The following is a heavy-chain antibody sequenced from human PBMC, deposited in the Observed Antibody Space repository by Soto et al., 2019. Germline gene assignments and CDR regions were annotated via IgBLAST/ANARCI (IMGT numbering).Heavy chain of an antibody. CDR3: AKGRNPRIMITFGGVLFDY. CDR1: GFTFSSYA. Sequence: GGSLRLSCAASGFTFSSYAMSWVRQAPGKGLEWVSAISGSGGSTYYADSVKGRFTISRDNSKNTLYLQMNSLRAEDTAVYYCAKGRNPRIMITFGGVLFDYWGQGTLVTVSS. J-gene: IGHJ4*02. V-gene: IGHV3-23*01. CDR2: ISGSGGST. D-gene: IGHD3-16*01.